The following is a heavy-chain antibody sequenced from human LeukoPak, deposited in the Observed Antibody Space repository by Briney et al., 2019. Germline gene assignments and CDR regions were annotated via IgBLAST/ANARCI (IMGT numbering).Heavy chain of an antibody. CDR2: IYYSGST. V-gene: IGHV4-59*01. D-gene: IGHD6-13*01. Sequence: SETLSLTCTVSGGSISGYYCSWIRQPPGKGLEWIGSIYYSGSTNYNPSLKSRISISVDTSKNQFSLRLTSVTAADTAIYYCARASSWYGWFDPWGQGTLVTVSS. J-gene: IGHJ5*02. CDR1: GGSISGYY. CDR3: ARASSWYGWFDP.